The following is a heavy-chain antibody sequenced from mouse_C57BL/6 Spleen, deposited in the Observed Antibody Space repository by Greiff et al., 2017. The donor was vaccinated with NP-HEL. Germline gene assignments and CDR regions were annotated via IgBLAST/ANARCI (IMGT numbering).Heavy chain of an antibody. CDR2: IDPETGGT. CDR1: GYTFTDYE. Sequence: QVQLQQSGAELVRPGASVTLSCKASGYTFTDYEMHWVKQTPVHGLEWIGAIDPETGGTAYNQKFKGKAILTADKSSSTAYMELRSLTSEESAVYYCTRRGLRLRFDYWGQGTTLTVSS. V-gene: IGHV1-15*01. CDR3: TRRGLRLRFDY. D-gene: IGHD3-2*02. J-gene: IGHJ2*01.